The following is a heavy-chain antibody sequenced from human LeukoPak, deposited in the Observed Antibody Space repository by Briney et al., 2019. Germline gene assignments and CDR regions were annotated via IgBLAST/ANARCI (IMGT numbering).Heavy chain of an antibody. Sequence: GESLRLSCTGSGFIFSTHWMHWVRQAPGKGLEWVAFISEDAGSNKYYADSVKGRFTISRDNSRNTLYLQVNSLRAEDTAVYYCARDLRAIVVTAGPDYWGQGTLVTVSS. CDR1: GFIFSTHW. CDR2: ISEDAGSNK. D-gene: IGHD4-23*01. J-gene: IGHJ4*02. V-gene: IGHV3-30-3*01. CDR3: ARDLRAIVVTAGPDY.